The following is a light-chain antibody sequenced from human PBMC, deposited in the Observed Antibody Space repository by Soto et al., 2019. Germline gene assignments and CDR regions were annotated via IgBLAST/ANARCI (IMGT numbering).Light chain of an antibody. CDR3: QQYGSSRPT. CDR2: GAS. J-gene: IGKJ4*01. Sequence: EIVLTQSPGTLSLSPGERATLSCRASQSVYKNFLAWYLQKPGQAPRLLINGASNRATGIPDSFSGSGSGTDFSLTIDRLEPEDFAVYFCQQYGSSRPTFGGGTKVAIK. CDR1: QSVYKNF. V-gene: IGKV3-20*01.